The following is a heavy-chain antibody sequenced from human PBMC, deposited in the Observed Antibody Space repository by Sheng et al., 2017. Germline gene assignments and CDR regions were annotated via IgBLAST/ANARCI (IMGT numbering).Heavy chain of an antibody. CDR3: ARAPITIFGVVIGGFY. CDR2: INHSGST. J-gene: IGHJ4*02. V-gene: IGHV4-34*01. CDR1: GGSFSGYY. Sequence: QVQLQQWGAGLLKPSETLSLTCAVYGGSFSGYYWIWIRQPPGKGLEWIGEINHSGSTNYNPSLKSRVTISVDTSKNQFSLKLSSVTAADTAVYYCARAPITIFGVVIGGFYWGQGTLVTVSS. D-gene: IGHD3-3*01.